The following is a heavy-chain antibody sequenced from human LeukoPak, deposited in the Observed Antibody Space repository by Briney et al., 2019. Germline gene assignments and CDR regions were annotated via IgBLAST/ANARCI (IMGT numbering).Heavy chain of an antibody. Sequence: ASVKVSCKASGYTFTSYAINWVRQAPGQRLEWLGWMNPTSGYTSYAQEFQGRVTITRNTSISTAYMELSSLRSGDTAEYYCARGLDGSGKETDYWGQGTLVTVSS. J-gene: IGHJ4*02. V-gene: IGHV1-8*01. D-gene: IGHD3-10*01. CDR1: GYTFTSYA. CDR3: ARGLDGSGKETDY. CDR2: MNPTSGYT.